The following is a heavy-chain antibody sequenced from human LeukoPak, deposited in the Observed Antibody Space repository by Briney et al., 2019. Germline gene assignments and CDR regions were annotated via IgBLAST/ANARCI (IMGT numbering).Heavy chain of an antibody. D-gene: IGHD5-12*01. V-gene: IGHV5-10-1*01. CDR2: IDPSDSYT. CDR1: GYSFTSYW. Sequence: GESLKISRKGSGYSFTSYWISWVRQMPGKGLEWMGRIDPSDSYTNYSPSFQGRVTISADKSISTAYLQWSSLKASDTAMYYCARVISGYDWGYFDYWGQGTLVTVSS. CDR3: ARVISGYDWGYFDY. J-gene: IGHJ4*02.